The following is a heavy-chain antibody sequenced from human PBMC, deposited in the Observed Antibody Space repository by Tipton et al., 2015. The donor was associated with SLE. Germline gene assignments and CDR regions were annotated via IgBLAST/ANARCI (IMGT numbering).Heavy chain of an antibody. CDR3: ARGTGGRKDFQH. CDR2: ITWDSVST. Sequence: SLRLSCAASGFTFDDYTMHWVRQAPGKGLEWVSLITWDSVSTFYADSVKGRFTISRDNSKNSLYLQMNSLRADDTAVYYCARGTGGRKDFQHWGQGTLVTVSS. D-gene: IGHD1-14*01. V-gene: IGHV3-43*01. J-gene: IGHJ1*01. CDR1: GFTFDDYT.